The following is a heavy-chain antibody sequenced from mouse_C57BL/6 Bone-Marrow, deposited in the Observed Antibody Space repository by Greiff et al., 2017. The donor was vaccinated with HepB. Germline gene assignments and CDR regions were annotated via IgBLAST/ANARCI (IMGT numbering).Heavy chain of an antibody. CDR3: ASSHGSSYDYAMDY. CDR1: GFSLPSYG. V-gene: IGHV2-5*01. D-gene: IGHD1-1*01. Sequence: QVQLQQSGPGLVQPSQRLSITCTVSGFSLPSYGVHWVRQSPGKGLEWLGVIWRGGSTDYNAAFMSRLSITKDNSKSQVFFKMNSLQADDTAIYYCASSHGSSYDYAMDYWGQGTSVTVSS. J-gene: IGHJ4*01. CDR2: IWRGGST.